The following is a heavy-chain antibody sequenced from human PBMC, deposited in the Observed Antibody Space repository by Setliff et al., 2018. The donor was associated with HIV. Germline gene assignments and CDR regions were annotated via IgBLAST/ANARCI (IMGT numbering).Heavy chain of an antibody. CDR3: AKGVKWLDP. CDR2: IYSDGRT. V-gene: IGHV3-53*01. CDR1: GFTVSDTH. D-gene: IGHD3-16*01. J-gene: IGHJ5*02. Sequence: GGSLRLSCAASGFTVSDTHMTWVRQAPGKGLEWVSFIYSDGRTYYAESVKGRFTISRDDSKNTLYLQVHSLRVEDTAAYYCAKGVKWLDPWGQGIQVTDSS.